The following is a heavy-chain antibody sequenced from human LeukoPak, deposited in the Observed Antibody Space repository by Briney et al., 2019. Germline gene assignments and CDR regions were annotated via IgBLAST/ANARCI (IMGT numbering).Heavy chain of an antibody. Sequence: GGSLRLSCAASRFTFSSYWMSWVRQAPGKGLEWVANIKQDGSEKYYVDSVKGRFTISRDNAKNSLYLQMNSLRGEDTAVYYCARDNYYGSGSYPPLDYWGQGTLVTVSS. D-gene: IGHD3-10*01. CDR3: ARDNYYGSGSYPPLDY. J-gene: IGHJ4*02. CDR2: IKQDGSEK. CDR1: RFTFSSYW. V-gene: IGHV3-7*01.